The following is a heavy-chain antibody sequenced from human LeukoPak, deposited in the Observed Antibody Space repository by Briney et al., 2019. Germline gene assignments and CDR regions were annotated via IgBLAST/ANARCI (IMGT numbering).Heavy chain of an antibody. V-gene: IGHV3-30*18. CDR3: AKGRLAAAFTRGEDY. J-gene: IGHJ4*02. Sequence: GGSLRLSCAASGFTFNNYNMNWVRQAPGKGLEWVAVISYDGNNKYYADSVKGRFTISRDNPKNTLFLQMNSLRAEDTALYYCAKGRLAAAFTRGEDYWGQGTLVTVSS. CDR1: GFTFNNYN. CDR2: ISYDGNNK. D-gene: IGHD6-13*01.